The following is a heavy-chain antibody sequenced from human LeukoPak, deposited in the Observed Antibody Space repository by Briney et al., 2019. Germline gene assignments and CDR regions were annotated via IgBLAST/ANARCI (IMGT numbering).Heavy chain of an antibody. J-gene: IGHJ4*02. D-gene: IGHD2-15*01. Sequence: PSETLSLTCTVSGGSISSYYWSWIRQPPGKGLEWIGYIYYSGSTNYNPSLKSRVTISVDTSKNQFSLKLSSVTAADTAVYYCARVGSGSRPDYWGQGTLVTVSS. CDR3: ARVGSGSRPDY. V-gene: IGHV4-59*01. CDR1: GGSISSYY. CDR2: IYYSGST.